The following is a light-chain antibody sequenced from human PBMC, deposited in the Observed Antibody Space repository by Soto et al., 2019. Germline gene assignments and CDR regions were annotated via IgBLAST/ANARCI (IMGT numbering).Light chain of an antibody. CDR3: MQPLQSWT. V-gene: IGKV2-28*01. CDR1: QFLLHSNGYHY. CDR2: LGS. J-gene: IGKJ1*01. Sequence: DVEVTQSPLSLAFSPGKPASLSCKSSQFLLHSNGYHYLDWYLQTPGQSPQLLYYLGSNRASGVPDRFSGSGSGTDFTLKISRVEAEYVGVYCCMQPLQSWTFGQGTKVDIK.